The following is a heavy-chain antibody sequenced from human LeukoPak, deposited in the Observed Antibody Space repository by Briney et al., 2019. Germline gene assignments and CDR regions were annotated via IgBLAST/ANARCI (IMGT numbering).Heavy chain of an antibody. J-gene: IGHJ4*02. CDR3: AKDPSPGGSYFHPDY. V-gene: IGHV3-23*01. D-gene: IGHD1-26*01. Sequence: PGGSLRLSCAASGFTFSSYSMNWVRQAPGKGLEWVSAISGSGGSTYYADSVKGRFTISRDNSKNTLYLQMNSLRAEDTAVYYCAKDPSPGGSYFHPDYWGQGTLVTVSS. CDR2: ISGSGGST. CDR1: GFTFSSYS.